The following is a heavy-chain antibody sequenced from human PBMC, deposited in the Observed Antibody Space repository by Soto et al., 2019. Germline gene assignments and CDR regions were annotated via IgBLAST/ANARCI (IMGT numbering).Heavy chain of an antibody. V-gene: IGHV4-30-4*01. J-gene: IGHJ4*02. CDR1: GGSISSGDYY. Sequence: PSETLSLTCTVSGGSISSGDYYWSWIRQPPGKGLEWIGYIYYSGSTYYNPSLKSRVTISVDTSKNQFSLKLSSVTAADTAVYYCAXEGGITIFGVVSYYFDYWGQGTLVTVSS. D-gene: IGHD3-3*01. CDR2: IYYSGST. CDR3: AXEGGITIFGVVSYYFDY.